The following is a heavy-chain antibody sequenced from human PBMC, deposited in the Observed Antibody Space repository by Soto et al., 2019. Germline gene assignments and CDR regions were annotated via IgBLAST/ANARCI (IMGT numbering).Heavy chain of an antibody. CDR1: GFTFSNYW. CDR2: IKKDGSQK. D-gene: IGHD6-25*01. Sequence: EVQLVESGGGLVQPGGSLRLSCETSGFTFSNYWMTWVRQAPGKGLEWVANIKKDGSQKNFVDSVKGRFTISRDNAKNPRNLQMDSLRVEKPEKYSCGKEKASAKGGQEPLVTAS. V-gene: IGHV3-7*01. CDR3: GKEKASAK. J-gene: IGHJ4*02.